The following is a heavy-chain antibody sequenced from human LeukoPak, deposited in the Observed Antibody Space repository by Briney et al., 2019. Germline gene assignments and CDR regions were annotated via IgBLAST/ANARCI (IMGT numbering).Heavy chain of an antibody. CDR3: ARTPPHYGSGLDALDI. J-gene: IGHJ3*02. V-gene: IGHV4-59*01. Sequence: SETLSPTCTVSGGSISSYYWSWIRQPPGKGLKWIGYIYYSGSTNYNPSLKSRVTISVDTSKNQFSLKLSSVTAADTAVYYCARTPPHYGSGLDALDIWGQGTMVTVSS. D-gene: IGHD3-10*01. CDR2: IYYSGST. CDR1: GGSISSYY.